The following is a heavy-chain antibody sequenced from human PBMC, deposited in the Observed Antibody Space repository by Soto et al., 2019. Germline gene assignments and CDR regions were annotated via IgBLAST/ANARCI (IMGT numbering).Heavy chain of an antibody. CDR2: ISYDGSDK. Sequence: GGSLRLSCAASGFTFNTYGMHWLRQAPGKGLEWVAVISYDGSDKYYADSVKGRFIISRDNSKNTLYLQMNSLRAEDTAIYYCAKSPNFYCSPPYCYKFYFDFWGQGALVTVSS. V-gene: IGHV3-30*18. CDR1: GFTFNTYG. D-gene: IGHD2-21*01. J-gene: IGHJ4*02. CDR3: AKSPNFYCSPPYCYKFYFDF.